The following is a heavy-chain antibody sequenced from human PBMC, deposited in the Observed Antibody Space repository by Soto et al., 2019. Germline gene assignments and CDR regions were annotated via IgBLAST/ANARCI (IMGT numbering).Heavy chain of an antibody. CDR3: ASLGRDWFDP. CDR1: GCSLSSYY. J-gene: IGHJ5*02. CDR2: IYYSGST. V-gene: IGHV4-59*01. Sequence: ESRSLTWRISGCSLSSYYWSWIRQPPGKGLEWIGYIYYSGSTNYNPSLKSRVTISVDTSKNQFSLKLSSVTAADTAVYYCASLGRDWFDPWGQGTLVT.